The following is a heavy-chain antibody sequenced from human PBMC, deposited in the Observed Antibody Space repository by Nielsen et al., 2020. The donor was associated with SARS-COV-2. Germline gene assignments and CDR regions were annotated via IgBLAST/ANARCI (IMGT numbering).Heavy chain of an antibody. J-gene: IGHJ3*02. CDR3: TRDPMLGYCSSTSCRRADAFDI. CDR2: IRSKAYGGTT. CDR1: GFTFGDYA. D-gene: IGHD2-2*01. V-gene: IGHV3-49*03. Sequence: GGSLKLSCTASGFTFGDYAMSWFRQAPGKGLEWVGFIRSKAYGGTTEYAASVKGRFTIPRDDSKSIAYLQMNSLKTEDTAVYYCTRDPMLGYCSSTSCRRADAFDIWGQGTMVTVSS.